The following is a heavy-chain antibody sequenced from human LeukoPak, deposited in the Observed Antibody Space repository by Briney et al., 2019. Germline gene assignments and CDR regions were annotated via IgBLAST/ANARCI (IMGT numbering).Heavy chain of an antibody. D-gene: IGHD6-19*01. J-gene: IGHJ6*03. CDR2: VIPIFGTA. Sequence: SVTVSCKASGGTFSSYAISWVRQAPGQGLEWMGGVIPIFGTANYAQKFQGRVTITTDESTSTAYMELSSLRSEDTAVYYCARDGIAVAGREGYYYYYMDVWGKGTTVTVSS. V-gene: IGHV1-69*05. CDR3: ARDGIAVAGREGYYYYYMDV. CDR1: GGTFSSYA.